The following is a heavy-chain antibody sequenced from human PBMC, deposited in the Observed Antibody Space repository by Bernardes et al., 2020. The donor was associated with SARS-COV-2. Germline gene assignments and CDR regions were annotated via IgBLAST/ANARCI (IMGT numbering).Heavy chain of an antibody. Sequence: ASVKVSCKASGYTFTGYYMHWVRQAPGQGLEWMGWINPNSGGTNYAQKFQGWVTMTRDTSISTAYMELSRLRSDDTAVYYCARSPTDYCSGGSCYRDSFDLWGQGTMVTVSS. CDR2: INPNSGGT. CDR1: GYTFTGYY. J-gene: IGHJ3*01. V-gene: IGHV1-2*04. D-gene: IGHD2-15*01. CDR3: ARSPTDYCSGGSCYRDSFDL.